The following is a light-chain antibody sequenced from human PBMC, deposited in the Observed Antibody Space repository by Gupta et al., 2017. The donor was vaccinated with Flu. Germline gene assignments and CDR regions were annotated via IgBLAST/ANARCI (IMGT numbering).Light chain of an antibody. V-gene: IGKV1-39*01. CDR1: QSIRDY. CDR3: QETYHAPPYT. Sequence: DIQMTQSPSSLSASVGDRVTITCRASQSIRDYLSWYKHKPVKAPKLLIFAAPSLQSVVSSRFSGSGSGRDFTLTISSLQRVDFAPYYSQETYHAPPYTFGQGTKLEVK. J-gene: IGKJ2*01. CDR2: AAP.